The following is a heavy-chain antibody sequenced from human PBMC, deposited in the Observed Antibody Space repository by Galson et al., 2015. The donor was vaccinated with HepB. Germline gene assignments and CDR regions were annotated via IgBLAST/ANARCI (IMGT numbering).Heavy chain of an antibody. CDR1: GYTFSDYA. D-gene: IGHD3-16*02. J-gene: IGHJ4*02. Sequence: SVKASCKASGYTFSDYAIHWVRQAPGQGLEWLGWINAGNGNTKLAQKFEGRLSITRNTSASTAYMDLSSLRSEDTAVYSCVRGHTVTFGGVFVVPVYFDCWGLGTLVTVSS. V-gene: IGHV1-3*01. CDR3: VRGHTVTFGGVFVVPVYFDC. CDR2: INAGNGNT.